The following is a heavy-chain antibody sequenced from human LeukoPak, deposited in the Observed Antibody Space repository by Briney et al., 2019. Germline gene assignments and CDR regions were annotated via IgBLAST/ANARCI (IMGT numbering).Heavy chain of an antibody. CDR3: ARDRRPARTYSGLFDY. D-gene: IGHD5-12*01. CDR2: ISGNDEST. Sequence: GGSLRLSCAASGFTFDDYTMHWVRQAPGKGLEWVSAISGNDESTFYADSVKGRFTISRDNSRNPLYLQLGSLSAEDSGIYYCARDRRPARTYSGLFDYWGQGPLVTVSS. J-gene: IGHJ4*02. CDR1: GFTFDDYT. V-gene: IGHV3-23*01.